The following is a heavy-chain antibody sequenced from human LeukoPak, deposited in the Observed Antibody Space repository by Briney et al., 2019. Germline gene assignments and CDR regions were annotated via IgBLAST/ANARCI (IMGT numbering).Heavy chain of an antibody. J-gene: IGHJ5*02. CDR1: GFTLSSYG. CDR2: ISYDGSDK. D-gene: IGHD6-13*01. Sequence: GGSLRLSCAASGFTLSSYGMHWVRQAPGKGLEWVAVISYDGSDKSYADSVKGRFTIPRDNSKNTLFLQMNSLRAEDTAVYYCAKDTSSWCNWFDPWGQGTLVTVSS. CDR3: AKDTSSWCNWFDP. V-gene: IGHV3-30*18.